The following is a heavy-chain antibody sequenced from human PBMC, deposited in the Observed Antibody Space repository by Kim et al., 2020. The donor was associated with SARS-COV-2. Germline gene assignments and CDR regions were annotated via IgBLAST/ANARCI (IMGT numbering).Heavy chain of an antibody. CDR1: GGSISSYY. V-gene: IGHV4-59*13. CDR3: ARSGSPTILFDY. CDR2: IYYSGST. D-gene: IGHD5-12*01. J-gene: IGHJ4*02. Sequence: SETLSLTCTVSGGSISSYYWSWIRQPPGKGLEWIGYIYYSGSTNYNPSLKSRVTISVDTSKNQFSLKLSSVTAADTAVYYCARSGSPTILFDYWGQGTLVTVSS.